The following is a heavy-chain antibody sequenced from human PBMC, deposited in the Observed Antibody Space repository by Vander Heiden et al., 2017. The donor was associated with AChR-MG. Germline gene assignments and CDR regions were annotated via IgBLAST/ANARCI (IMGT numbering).Heavy chain of an antibody. Sequence: QITLTESGPTLVKPTQTLTLTCTFSGFSLSTRGVGVGWIRQPPGKALEWLALIYWDDDKRYSPSLKSRLTITKDTSKNQVVLTMTNMDPVDTATYYCAHADCSSSSCYTGYYYYGMDVWGQGTTVTVAS. CDR1: GFSLSTRGVG. D-gene: IGHD2-2*02. CDR2: IYWDDDK. CDR3: AHADCSSSSCYTGYYYYGMDV. J-gene: IGHJ6*02. V-gene: IGHV2-5*02.